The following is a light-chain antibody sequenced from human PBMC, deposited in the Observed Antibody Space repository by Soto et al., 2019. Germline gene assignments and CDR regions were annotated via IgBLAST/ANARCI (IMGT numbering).Light chain of an antibody. CDR3: QQHKTYSLT. V-gene: IGKV4-1*01. Sequence: DIVMTPSPDSLAVSLGARATINCKSSQSVLYSSNNKNYLAWYQQKTAEDPPLLIYDAACCESGVPPRLIGSRSGTEVTLTISSLQPDDYATYHCQQHKTYSLTFGGGTKVDI. CDR1: QSVLYSSNNKNY. J-gene: IGKJ4*01. CDR2: DAA.